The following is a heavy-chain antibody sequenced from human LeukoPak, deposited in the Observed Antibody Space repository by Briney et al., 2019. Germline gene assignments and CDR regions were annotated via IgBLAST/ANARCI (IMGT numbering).Heavy chain of an antibody. D-gene: IGHD3-3*01. Sequence: PSETLSLTCTVSGGSISSGDYYWSWIRQPPGKGLEWIGYIYYSGSTYYNPSLKSRVTISVDTSKNQFSLKLSSVTAADTAVCYCARTYYDFWSGYWYDYWGQGTLVTVSS. CDR1: GGSISSGDYY. V-gene: IGHV4-30-4*08. J-gene: IGHJ4*02. CDR2: IYYSGST. CDR3: ARTYYDFWSGYWYDY.